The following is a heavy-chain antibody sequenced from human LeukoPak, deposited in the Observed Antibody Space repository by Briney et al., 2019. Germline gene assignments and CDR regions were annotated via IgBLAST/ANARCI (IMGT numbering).Heavy chain of an antibody. J-gene: IGHJ4*02. V-gene: IGHV3-74*01. CDR1: GFTFSSYW. CDR2: IKSDDSST. Sequence: GGSLRLSCAASGFTFSSYWMNWVRQAPGKGLVWVSRIKSDDSSTDYADSVKGRFTISRDNAKNTLYLQMNSLRAEDTAVYYCTTIRPDYWGQGTLVTVSS. CDR3: TTIRPDY. D-gene: IGHD5-12*01.